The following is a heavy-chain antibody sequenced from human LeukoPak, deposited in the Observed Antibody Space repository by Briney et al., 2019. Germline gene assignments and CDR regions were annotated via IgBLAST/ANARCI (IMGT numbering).Heavy chain of an antibody. J-gene: IGHJ4*02. CDR2: IYYSGST. Sequence: SETLSLTCTVSGVSISSYYWSWLRQPPGKGLEWIGYIYYSGSTNYNPSLKSRVTISVDTSKNQFSLKLSSVTAADTAVYYCARVGWSSSWYVDYWGQGTLVTVSS. D-gene: IGHD6-13*01. CDR3: ARVGWSSSWYVDY. V-gene: IGHV4-59*01. CDR1: GVSISSYY.